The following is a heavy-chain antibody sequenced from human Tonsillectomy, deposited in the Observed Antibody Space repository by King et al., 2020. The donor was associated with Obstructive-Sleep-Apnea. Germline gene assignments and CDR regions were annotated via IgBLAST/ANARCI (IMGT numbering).Heavy chain of an antibody. V-gene: IGHV3-21*04. CDR3: AREAFYSGLDV. CDR1: GFILSSYS. Sequence: VQLVESGGALVMPGGSLTLSYAASGFILSSYSMKWVRQVPGKGLEWVSFITSSSSDIRYADSVKGRFTISRDNAKDSLYLQMNGLRAEDTAVYYCAREAFYSGLDVWGQGTTVTVSS. J-gene: IGHJ6*02. CDR2: ITSSSSDI.